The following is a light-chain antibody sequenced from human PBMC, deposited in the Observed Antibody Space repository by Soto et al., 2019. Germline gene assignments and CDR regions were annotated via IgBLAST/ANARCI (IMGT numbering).Light chain of an antibody. Sequence: EMELTQSPGTLSLSPGDRATLSCRASQSVSNDYVAWVQQKPGQTPRLLIYSVSSRATGIPDRLSGSGSGTDFTLTISSLQSEDCAVYYCQQYDNWPRTFGQGTKVDIK. CDR2: SVS. V-gene: IGKV3-20*01. CDR1: QSVSNDY. J-gene: IGKJ1*01. CDR3: QQYDNWPRT.